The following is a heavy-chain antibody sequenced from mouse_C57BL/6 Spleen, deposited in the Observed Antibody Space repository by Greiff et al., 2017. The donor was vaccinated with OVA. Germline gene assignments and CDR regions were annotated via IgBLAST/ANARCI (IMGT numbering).Heavy chain of an antibody. CDR3: AGNYYGSSPWYFDV. D-gene: IGHD1-1*01. CDR2: ISNGGGST. J-gene: IGHJ1*03. Sequence: EVKLMESGGGLVQPGGSLKLSCAASGFTFSDYYMYWVRQTPEKRLEWVAYISNGGGSTYYPDTVKGRFTISRDNAKNTLYLQMSRLKSEDTAMYYCAGNYYGSSPWYFDVWGTGTTVTVSS. CDR1: GFTFSDYY. V-gene: IGHV5-12*01.